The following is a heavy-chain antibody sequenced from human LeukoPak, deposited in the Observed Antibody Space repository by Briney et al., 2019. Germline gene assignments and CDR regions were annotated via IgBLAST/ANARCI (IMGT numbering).Heavy chain of an antibody. CDR3: ARGPFRDSSSWYYFDY. J-gene: IGHJ4*02. CDR2: VFYIGST. D-gene: IGHD6-13*01. CDR1: GDSITSYF. Sequence: SETLSLTCTVSGDSITSYFWSWIRQPPGKGLEWIGYVFYIGSTNYNPSLQSRVTLSVDTSKNQFSLNLRSVTAADTAVYYCARGPFRDSSSWYYFDYWGQGTLVTVSS. V-gene: IGHV4-59*01.